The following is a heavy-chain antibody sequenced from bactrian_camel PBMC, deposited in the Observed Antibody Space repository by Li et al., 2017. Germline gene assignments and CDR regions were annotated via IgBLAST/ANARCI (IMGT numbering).Heavy chain of an antibody. CDR2: ISAGGTST. J-gene: IGHJ4*01. CDR3: AARLLPGCSLFSGYDY. D-gene: IGHD1*01. V-gene: IGHV3S40*01. Sequence: VQLVESGGGLVQPGGSLRLSCAHPGITFSRACMGWFRQAPGKERGGVAAISAGGTSTVYADSVKGRFTISRANAKNTVYLQMNSLKPEDTAMYYCAARLLPGCSLFSGYDYWGQGTQVTVS. CDR1: GITFSRAC.